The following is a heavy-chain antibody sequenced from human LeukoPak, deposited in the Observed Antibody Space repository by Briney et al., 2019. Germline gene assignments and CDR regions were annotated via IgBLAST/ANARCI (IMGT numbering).Heavy chain of an antibody. V-gene: IGHV1-69*13. CDR3: ARLPYYYDSSGYPPFDP. Sequence: SVKVSRKASGGTFSSYAISWVRQAPGQGLEWMGGIIPIFGTANCAQKFQGRVTITADESTSTAYMELSSLRSEDTAVYYCARLPYYYDSSGYPPFDPWGQGTLVTVSS. J-gene: IGHJ5*02. CDR2: IIPIFGTA. D-gene: IGHD3-22*01. CDR1: GGTFSSYA.